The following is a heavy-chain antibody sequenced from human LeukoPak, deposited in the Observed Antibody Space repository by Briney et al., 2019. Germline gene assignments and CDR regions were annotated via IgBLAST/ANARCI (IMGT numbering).Heavy chain of an antibody. CDR3: AKVDAGDSTAP. Sequence: GGSLRLSCAASGFTFSSYAMSWVRQAPGKGLEWVSGISGSGGSTYYADSVKGRFTISRDNSKNTLYLQMNSLRAEDTAVYYCAKVDAGDSTAPWGQGTLVTVSS. V-gene: IGHV3-23*01. D-gene: IGHD5-18*01. CDR1: GFTFSSYA. J-gene: IGHJ5*02. CDR2: ISGSGGST.